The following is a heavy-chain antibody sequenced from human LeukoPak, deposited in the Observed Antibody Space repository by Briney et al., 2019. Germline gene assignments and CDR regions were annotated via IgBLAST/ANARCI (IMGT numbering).Heavy chain of an antibody. CDR2: IIPIFGTA. J-gene: IGHJ4*02. CDR1: GYTFTSYG. CDR3: ARSQTGGYVDTDFDY. Sequence: SLKVSCKASGYTFTSYGISWVRQAPGQGLEWMGGIIPIFGTANYAQKFQGRVTITADESTSTAYMELSSLRSEDTAVYYCARSQTGGYVDTDFDYWGQGTLVTVSS. D-gene: IGHD5-12*01. V-gene: IGHV1-69*13.